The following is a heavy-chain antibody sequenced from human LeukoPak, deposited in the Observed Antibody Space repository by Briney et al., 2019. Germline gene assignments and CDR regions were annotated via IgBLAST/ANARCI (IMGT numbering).Heavy chain of an antibody. V-gene: IGHV3-48*01. D-gene: IGHD3-22*01. Sequence: GGSLRLSCAPSGFPFSRYSMNWVRQAPGKGLEWVGYISTNSRTIYSGDSVEGRFSISRDNDKSLLYLQMENLRVEDTAVYYCTTYFDTTGYFEEAYDTWGQGTLVTVSA. J-gene: IGHJ4*03. CDR3: TTYFDTTGYFEEAYDT. CDR2: ISTNSRTI. CDR1: GFPFSRYS.